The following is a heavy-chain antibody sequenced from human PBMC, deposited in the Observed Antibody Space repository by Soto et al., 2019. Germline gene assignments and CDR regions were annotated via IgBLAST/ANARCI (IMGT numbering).Heavy chain of an antibody. CDR2: INPNSGGT. V-gene: IGHV1-2*04. CDR1: GYTFTGYY. CDR3: ARSAGIVVVPAAIGGMDV. D-gene: IGHD2-2*01. Sequence: SVKVCSEDCGYTFTGYYMQWVRQAPGQGFEWMGWINPNSGGTNYAQKFQGWVTMTRDTSISTAYMELSRLRSDDTAVYYCARSAGIVVVPAAIGGMDVWGQGTTVTVSS. J-gene: IGHJ6*02.